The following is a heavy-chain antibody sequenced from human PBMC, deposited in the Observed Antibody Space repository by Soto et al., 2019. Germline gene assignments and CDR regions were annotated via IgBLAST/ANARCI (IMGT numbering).Heavy chain of an antibody. CDR2: IFPGDSHT. V-gene: IGHV5-51*01. D-gene: IGHD2-2*01. CDR1: GYDFTNYW. Sequence: GESLKISCKGSGYDFTNYWIGWVRQMPGEDLGWMGIIFPGDSHTRYSPSFQGQVTISVDKSISTAYLQWSSLQASDTAMYYCARLVRYCGSSTCQGSNWLDPWGQGTLVTVSS. CDR3: ARLVRYCGSSTCQGSNWLDP. J-gene: IGHJ5*02.